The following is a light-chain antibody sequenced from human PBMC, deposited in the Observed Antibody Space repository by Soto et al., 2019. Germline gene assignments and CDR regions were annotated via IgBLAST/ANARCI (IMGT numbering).Light chain of an antibody. CDR1: QSVSSN. Sequence: EIVMTQSPATLSVSPGERATLSCRASQSVSSNLAWYQQKPGQAPRLLIYGASTRATGIPARFSGSGSGTEFTLTISGLQSEDFAVYSCQQYNDWPLFTFGQGTRLEIK. CDR2: GAS. V-gene: IGKV3-15*01. J-gene: IGKJ5*01. CDR3: QQYNDWPLFT.